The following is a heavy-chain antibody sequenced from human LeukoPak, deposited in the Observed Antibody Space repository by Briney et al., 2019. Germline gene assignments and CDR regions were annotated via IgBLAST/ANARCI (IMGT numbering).Heavy chain of an antibody. V-gene: IGHV3-11*01. Sequence: GGSLRLSCAASGFTFSDYYMSWIRQAPGKGLEWVSYISSSGSTIYYADSVKGRFTISRDNAKNSLYLQMNSLRAEDTAVYYCARQDYYDSSGHDAFDIWGQGTMVTVSS. CDR3: ARQDYYDSSGHDAFDI. CDR1: GFTFSDYY. CDR2: ISSSGSTI. D-gene: IGHD3-22*01. J-gene: IGHJ3*02.